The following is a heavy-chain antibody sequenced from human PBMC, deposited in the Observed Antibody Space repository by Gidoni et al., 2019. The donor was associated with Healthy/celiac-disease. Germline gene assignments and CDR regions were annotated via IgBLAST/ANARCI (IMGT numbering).Heavy chain of an antibody. D-gene: IGHD1-26*01. CDR2: ISYDGNNK. J-gene: IGHJ4*02. Sequence: QVHLVESGGGVVQPGRSLRLYCAASGFTFSSDAMHWVRQAPGKGLEWVTVISYDGNNKYYADSVKGRFTISRDNFKNTLYLQMNSLRTEDTAVYYCARGEVGAMDYWGQGTLVTVSS. V-gene: IGHV3-30-3*01. CDR3: ARGEVGAMDY. CDR1: GFTFSSDA.